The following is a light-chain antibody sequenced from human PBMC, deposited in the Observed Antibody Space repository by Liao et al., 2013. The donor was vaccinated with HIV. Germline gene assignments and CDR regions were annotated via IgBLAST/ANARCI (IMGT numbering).Light chain of an antibody. V-gene: IGLV3-21*04. Sequence: SYELTQSPSVSVAPGETARIACGGNNVGSKYVHWYQQKPGRAPVLVIYYDSARPSGIPERFSGSNSGSTATLTISRVEVGDEADYFCQVWDGGVDHPVFGTGTTVAVL. CDR1: NVGSKY. CDR2: YDS. J-gene: IGLJ1*01. CDR3: QVWDGGVDHPV.